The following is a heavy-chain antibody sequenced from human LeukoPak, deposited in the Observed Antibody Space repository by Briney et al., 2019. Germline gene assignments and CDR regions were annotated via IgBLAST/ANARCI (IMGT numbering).Heavy chain of an antibody. D-gene: IGHD4-17*01. CDR1: GYTFTCYY. CDR3: PWDELGDGDSGFDY. Sequence: ASVKVSCKASGYTFTCYYMHWVRQARGQGLEWMGWINPNSGGTNYAQKFQGRVTITMDTSISTDSMEPSRLSSDGTPGYYCPWDELGDGDSGFDYWGQGTLVTVSS. CDR2: INPNSGGT. V-gene: IGHV1-2*02. J-gene: IGHJ4*02.